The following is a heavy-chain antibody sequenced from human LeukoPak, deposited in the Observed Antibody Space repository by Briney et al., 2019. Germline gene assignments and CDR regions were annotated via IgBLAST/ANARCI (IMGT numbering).Heavy chain of an antibody. CDR1: GFSFSSYG. Sequence: GGSLRLSCAASGFSFSSYGMHWVRQAPGKGLEWVAVISNDGSNKYYADSVKGRFTISRDNSKNTVYLQMNSLRAEDTAVYYCAKDLTTGIAAAFDYWGQGTLVTVSS. D-gene: IGHD6-13*01. CDR2: ISNDGSNK. CDR3: AKDLTTGIAAAFDY. V-gene: IGHV3-30*18. J-gene: IGHJ4*02.